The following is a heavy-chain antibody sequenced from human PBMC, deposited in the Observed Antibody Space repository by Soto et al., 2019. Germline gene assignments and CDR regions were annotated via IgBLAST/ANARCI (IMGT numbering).Heavy chain of an antibody. J-gene: IGHJ4*02. CDR2: TYYRSKWYN. D-gene: IGHD1-26*01. Sequence: SQTLSLTCAISGDSVSSNSAAWNWIRQSPSRGLEWLGRTYYRSKWYNDYAASVKSRITINPDTSKNQFSLQLNSVTPEDTAVYYCAREEGLMLVGARSALGYWGQGTLVTVSS. CDR3: AREEGLMLVGARSALGY. V-gene: IGHV6-1*01. CDR1: GDSVSSNSAA.